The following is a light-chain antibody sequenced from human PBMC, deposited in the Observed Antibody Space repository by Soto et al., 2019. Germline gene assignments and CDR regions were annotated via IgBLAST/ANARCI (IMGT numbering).Light chain of an antibody. CDR1: QSVRSSY. CDR2: GAS. CDR3: QQYGSSSFT. J-gene: IGKJ3*01. Sequence: EIVLTQSPGTLSLSPGERATLSCRASQSVRSSYLAWYQQKPGQAPRLLIYGASNRATGIPDRFSGSGSGTHFTLTISRLEPEDFAVYYCQQYGSSSFTFGPGTKVDIK. V-gene: IGKV3-20*01.